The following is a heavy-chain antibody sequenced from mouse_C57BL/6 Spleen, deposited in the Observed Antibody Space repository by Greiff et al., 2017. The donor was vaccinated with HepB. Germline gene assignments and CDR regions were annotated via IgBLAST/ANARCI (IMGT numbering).Heavy chain of an antibody. CDR1: GFTFSSYT. J-gene: IGHJ4*01. D-gene: IGHD1-1*01. Sequence: EVMLVESGGGLVKPGGSLKLSCAASGFTFSSYTMSWVRQTPEKRLAWVATISGGGGNTYYPDSVKGRFTIARDNAKNTLYLQMSSLRYEDTALYYCARHYYGSSYYAMYYWGQGTSVTVSS. V-gene: IGHV5-9*01. CDR2: ISGGGGNT. CDR3: ARHYYGSSYYAMYY.